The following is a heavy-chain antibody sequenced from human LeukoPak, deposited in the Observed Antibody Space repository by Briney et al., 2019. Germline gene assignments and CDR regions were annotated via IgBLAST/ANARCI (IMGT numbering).Heavy chain of an antibody. D-gene: IGHD3-22*01. Sequence: PSETLSLTCTVSGGSISSSSYYWGWIRQPPGKGLEWIGSIYYSGSTYYNPSLKSRVTISVDTSKNQFSLKLSSVTAADTAVYYCARGQSTIGAYHYDIWEIDYWGQGTLVTVSS. CDR1: GGSISSSSYY. V-gene: IGHV4-39*01. CDR2: IYYSGST. J-gene: IGHJ4*02. CDR3: ARGQSTIGAYHYDIWEIDY.